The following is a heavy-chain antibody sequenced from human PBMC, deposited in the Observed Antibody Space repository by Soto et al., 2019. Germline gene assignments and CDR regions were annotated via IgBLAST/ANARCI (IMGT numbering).Heavy chain of an antibody. CDR3: AKDPNSRYSSSSHHFDY. Sequence: LRLSCAASGFTFSSYGMHWVRQAPGKGLEWVAFIWHDGGNKFYAESVKGRFTISRDNSKNTLYLQMNSLRAEDTAVYYCAKDPNSRYSSSSHHFDYWGQGTLVTVSS. CDR2: IWHDGGNK. J-gene: IGHJ4*02. V-gene: IGHV3-30*02. CDR1: GFTFSSYG. D-gene: IGHD6-6*01.